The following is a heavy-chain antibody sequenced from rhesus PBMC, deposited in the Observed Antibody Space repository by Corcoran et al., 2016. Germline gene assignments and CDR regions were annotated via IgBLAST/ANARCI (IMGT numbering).Heavy chain of an antibody. V-gene: IGHV4-65*02. CDR3: ARKLFLDV. CDR2: ISGSSGST. CDR1: GGSISSSNW. J-gene: IGHJ5-2*02. D-gene: IGHD3-3*01. Sequence: QVQLQESGPGLVKPSETLSLTCAVSGGSISSSNWWSWIRQPPGKGLEWIGYISGSSGSTYYNPSLKSRVTISNDTSKNQFSLKLSSVTAADTAVYYCARKLFLDVWGRGVLVTVSS.